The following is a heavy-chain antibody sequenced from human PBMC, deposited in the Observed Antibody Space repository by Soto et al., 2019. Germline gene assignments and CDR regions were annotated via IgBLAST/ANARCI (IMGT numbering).Heavy chain of an antibody. V-gene: IGHV2-5*02. J-gene: IGHJ4*02. CDR3: LSRAEPPRGGYYFDS. Sequence: ESGPALVKPTQTLTLTCTFSGFSLSTSGVVVVWLLQPPGKALEWLALIYWDDDKRYSPSLKSRLAITQDTSKNQVVLTMTNVDPVDTATYYCLSRAEPPRGGYYFDSWGKGPLVTVSS. CDR1: GFSLSTSGVV. CDR2: IYWDDDK. D-gene: IGHD1-26*01.